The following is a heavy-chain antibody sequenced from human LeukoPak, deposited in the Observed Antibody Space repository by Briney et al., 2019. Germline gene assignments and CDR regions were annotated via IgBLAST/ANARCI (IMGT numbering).Heavy chain of an antibody. Sequence: GGSLRLSCAASGFTFSNAWMSWVRQAPGKGLEWVSAISGSGGSTYYADSVKGRFTISRDNSKNTLYLQMNSLRAEDTAVYYCAKDSYSSGWHRKGYGFDYWGQGTLVTVSS. CDR2: ISGSGGST. CDR3: AKDSYSSGWHRKGYGFDY. CDR1: GFTFSNAW. V-gene: IGHV3-23*01. J-gene: IGHJ4*02. D-gene: IGHD6-19*01.